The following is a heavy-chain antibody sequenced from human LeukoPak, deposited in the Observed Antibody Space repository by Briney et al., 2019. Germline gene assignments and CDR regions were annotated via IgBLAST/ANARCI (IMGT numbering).Heavy chain of an antibody. D-gene: IGHD2-15*01. CDR2: IKSDGSTT. J-gene: IGHJ5*02. Sequence: QPGGSLRLSCAASGFTFSSYWMHWVRQAPGKGLVWVSRIKSDGSTTNYADSVKGRFTISRDNAENTLYQQMNSLRVEDTAVYYCTRRVSTTRWFDPWGQGTLVTVSS. CDR1: GFTFSSYW. CDR3: TRRVSTTRWFDP. V-gene: IGHV3-74*01.